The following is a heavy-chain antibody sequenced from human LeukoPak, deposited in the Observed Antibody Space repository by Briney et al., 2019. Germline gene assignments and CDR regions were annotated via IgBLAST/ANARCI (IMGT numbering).Heavy chain of an antibody. J-gene: IGHJ4*02. V-gene: IGHV5-51*01. D-gene: IGHD3-22*01. CDR2: IFSGDSDT. CDR1: GYSFTSYW. Sequence: GESLKISCKAAGYSFTSYWIGWVRQMPGKGLEWMGVIFSGDSDTRYSPSFQGQVTFSADKSISTVYVQWSSLKASDTAMYYCARLDSSGYSYWGQGTLVTVSS. CDR3: ARLDSSGYSY.